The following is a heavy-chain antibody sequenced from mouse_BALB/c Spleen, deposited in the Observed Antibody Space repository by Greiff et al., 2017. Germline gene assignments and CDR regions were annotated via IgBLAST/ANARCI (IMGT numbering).Heavy chain of an antibody. D-gene: IGHD2-4*01. CDR3: ARGGMSTTLGHFDY. Sequence: QVQLQQPGAELVMPGASVKMSCKASGYTFTDYWMHWVKQRPGQGLEWIGAIDTSDSYTSYNQKFKGKATLTVDESSSTAYMQLSSLTSEDSAVYYCARGGMSTTLGHFDYWGQGTTLTVSS. V-gene: IGHV1-69*01. J-gene: IGHJ2*01. CDR2: IDTSDSYT. CDR1: GYTFTDYW.